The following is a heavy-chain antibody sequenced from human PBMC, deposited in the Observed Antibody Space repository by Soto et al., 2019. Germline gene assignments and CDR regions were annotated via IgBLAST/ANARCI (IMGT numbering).Heavy chain of an antibody. Sequence: QITLKESGPALVKPTQTLTLTCTFSGFSLSTSGVGVGWIRQPPGKALEWLALIYWDDDKRYSTPSLKSRLTITKETSKNQVVLTLTNVSPEDTGTYYCAHRITAAGGRDYWGQGTLVTVSS. J-gene: IGHJ4*02. V-gene: IGHV2-5*02. CDR2: IYWDDDK. D-gene: IGHD3-16*01. CDR1: GFSLSTSGVG. CDR3: AHRITAAGGRDY.